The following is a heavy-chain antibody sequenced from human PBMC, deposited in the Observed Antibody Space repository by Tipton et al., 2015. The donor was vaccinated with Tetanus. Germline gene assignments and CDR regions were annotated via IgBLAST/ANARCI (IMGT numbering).Heavy chain of an antibody. D-gene: IGHD6-19*01. J-gene: IGHJ4*02. Sequence: LRLSCNVSGASISSGAYYWTRIRQHPGKGLEWIGNILYSGSTFYNPSLKSRVIISVDTSKNHLSLKLPSVTAADTAVYFCARGSRSGWYILDYWGQGTLVTVSS. V-gene: IGHV4-31*02. CDR2: ILYSGST. CDR1: GASISSGAYY. CDR3: ARGSRSGWYILDY.